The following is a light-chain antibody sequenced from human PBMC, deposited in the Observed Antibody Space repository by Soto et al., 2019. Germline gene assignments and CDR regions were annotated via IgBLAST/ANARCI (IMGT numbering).Light chain of an antibody. Sequence: DIQMTQSPSSVSASVGDTVTITCRASQGINNWLAWYQQKPGKAPKLLIYAASSLQSGVPSRFSGSGSGKDFTLSISSLQPEDFATYYCQEANNLPITFGGGTKVEIK. CDR3: QEANNLPIT. V-gene: IGKV1D-12*01. CDR1: QGINNW. J-gene: IGKJ4*01. CDR2: AAS.